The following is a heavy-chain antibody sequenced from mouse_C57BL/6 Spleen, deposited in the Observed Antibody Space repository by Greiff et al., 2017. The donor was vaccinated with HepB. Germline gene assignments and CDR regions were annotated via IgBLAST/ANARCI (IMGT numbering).Heavy chain of an antibody. Sequence: VKLLESGPELVKPGASVKISCKASGYAFSSSWMNWVKQRPGKGLEWIGRIYPGDGDTNYNGKFKGKATLTADKSSSTAYMQLSSLTSEDSAVYFCARMNGNYPWYFDVWGTGTTVTVSS. CDR2: IYPGDGDT. CDR1: GYAFSSSW. V-gene: IGHV1-82*01. CDR3: ARMNGNYPWYFDV. J-gene: IGHJ1*03. D-gene: IGHD2-1*01.